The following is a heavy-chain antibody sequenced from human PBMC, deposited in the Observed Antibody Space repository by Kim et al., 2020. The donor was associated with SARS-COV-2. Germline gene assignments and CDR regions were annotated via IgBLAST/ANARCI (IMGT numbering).Heavy chain of an antibody. D-gene: IGHD2-15*01. V-gene: IGHV3-72*01. J-gene: IGHJ4*02. Sequence: GGSLRLSCAVSGFTLSDHYMDWVRQAPGKGLEWVGRSRDRAKSYTTDYAASVKGRVIISRDDSKHSLSLEMNSLKTEATDVYYCARGANSDYWGQGTLVT. CDR1: GFTLSDHY. CDR3: ARGANSDY. CDR2: SRDRAKSYTT.